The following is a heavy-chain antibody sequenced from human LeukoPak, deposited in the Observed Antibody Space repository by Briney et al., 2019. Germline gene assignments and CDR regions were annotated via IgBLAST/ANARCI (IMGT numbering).Heavy chain of an antibody. CDR2: ISSSGSTI. CDR1: GXTFSSYE. V-gene: IGHV3-48*03. J-gene: IGHJ4*02. CDR3: ARQPGIAVAGTGNFDY. D-gene: IGHD6-19*01. Sequence: GGSLRLSCAASGXTFSSYEMNWVRQAPGKGLEWVSYISSSGSTIYYADSVKGRFTISRDNAKNSLYLQMNSLRAEDTAVYYCARQPGIAVAGTGNFDYWGQGTLVTVSS.